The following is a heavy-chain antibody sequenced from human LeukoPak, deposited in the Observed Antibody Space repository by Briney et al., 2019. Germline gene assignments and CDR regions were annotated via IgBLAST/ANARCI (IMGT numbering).Heavy chain of an antibody. Sequence: SETLSLTCAVYGGSFSGYYWSWIRQPPGKGLEWVGEINHSGSTNYNPSLKSRVTISVDTSKNQFSLKLSAVTAADTAVYYSARDYCSSTSCYGFDYWGQGTLVTVSS. CDR1: GGSFSGYY. CDR2: INHSGST. D-gene: IGHD2-2*01. CDR3: ARDYCSSTSCYGFDY. J-gene: IGHJ4*02. V-gene: IGHV4-34*01.